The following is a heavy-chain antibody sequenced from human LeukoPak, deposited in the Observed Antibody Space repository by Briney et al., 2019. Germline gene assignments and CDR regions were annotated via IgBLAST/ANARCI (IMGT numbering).Heavy chain of an antibody. D-gene: IGHD6-19*01. CDR1: GESFSGYF. CDR2: INNSGST. CDR3: ARRPAGTLDY. J-gene: IGHJ4*02. Sequence: SETLSLTCAVYGESFSGYFWNWVRQAPGKGLEWIGEINNSGSTNYNPSLTRRVTISVDTSKNQFSLKVNSVTAADTAVYYCARRPAGTLDYWGQGTLVTVSS. V-gene: IGHV4-34*01.